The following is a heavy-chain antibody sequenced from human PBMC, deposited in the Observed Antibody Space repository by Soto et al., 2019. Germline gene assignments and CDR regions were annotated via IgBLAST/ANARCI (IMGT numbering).Heavy chain of an antibody. J-gene: IGHJ4*02. CDR2: ISYDGSNK. Sequence: GGSLRLSCAASGFTFSSYGMHLVRQAPGKGLEWVAVISYDGSNKYYADSVKGRFTISRDNSKNTLYLQMNSLRAEDTAVYYCAKDLNSGSYHYWGQGTLVTVSS. V-gene: IGHV3-30*18. D-gene: IGHD1-26*01. CDR1: GFTFSSYG. CDR3: AKDLNSGSYHY.